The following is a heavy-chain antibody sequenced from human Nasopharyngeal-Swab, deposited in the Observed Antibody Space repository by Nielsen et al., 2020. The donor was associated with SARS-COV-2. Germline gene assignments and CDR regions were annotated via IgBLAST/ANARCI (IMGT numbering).Heavy chain of an antibody. V-gene: IGHV3-30*03. CDR2: ISYDGSNK. CDR3: ARVRLPGYSSAYYSRMDV. Sequence: VRQAPGKGLEWVAVISYDGSNKYYADSVKGRFTISRYNSKNTLYLQMNSLRAEDTAVYYCARVRLPGYSSAYYSRMDVWGQGTTVTVSS. J-gene: IGHJ6*02. D-gene: IGHD3-9*01.